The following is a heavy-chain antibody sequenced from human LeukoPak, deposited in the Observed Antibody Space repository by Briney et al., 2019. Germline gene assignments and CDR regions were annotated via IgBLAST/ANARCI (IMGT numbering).Heavy chain of an antibody. CDR2: ISAHNGNT. J-gene: IGHJ2*01. V-gene: IGHV1-18*01. CDR1: GYTFTTHG. CDR3: ARGGYFDL. Sequence: ASVKVSCKASGYTFTTHGIAWVRQAPGQGLEWMGWISAHNGNTNYAQSLQGRVTMSTDTSTNTAYMELRSLRSDDTAVYYCARGGYFDLWGRGTLVTVSS.